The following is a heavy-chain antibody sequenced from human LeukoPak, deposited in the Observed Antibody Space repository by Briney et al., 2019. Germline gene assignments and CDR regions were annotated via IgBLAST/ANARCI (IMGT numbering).Heavy chain of an antibody. Sequence: PGGALRLSCAASGFTFDDYGMSWVRQAPGKGLEWVSLISGDGGSTYYADSVKGRFTISRDNSKNSLYLQMNSLRTEDTALYYCAKDIGYSSGWYDYWGQGTLVTVSS. D-gene: IGHD6-19*01. CDR1: GFTFDDYG. CDR3: AKDIGYSSGWYDY. J-gene: IGHJ4*02. V-gene: IGHV3-43*02. CDR2: ISGDGGST.